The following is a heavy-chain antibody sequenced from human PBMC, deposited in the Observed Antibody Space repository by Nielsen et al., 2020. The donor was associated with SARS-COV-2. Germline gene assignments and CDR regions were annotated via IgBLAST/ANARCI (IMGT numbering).Heavy chain of an antibody. J-gene: IGHJ3*02. Sequence: SETLSLTCTVSGGSISSYYWSWIRQPPGKGLEWIGYIYYCGSTNYNPSLKSRVTISVDTSKNQFSLKLSSVTAADTAVYYCARVGTAMAHDAFDIWGQGTMVTVSS. D-gene: IGHD5-18*01. CDR3: ARVGTAMAHDAFDI. CDR2: IYYCGST. V-gene: IGHV4-59*01. CDR1: GGSISSYY.